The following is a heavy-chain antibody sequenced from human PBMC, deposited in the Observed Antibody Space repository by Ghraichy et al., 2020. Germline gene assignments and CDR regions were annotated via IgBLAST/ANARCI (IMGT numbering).Heavy chain of an antibody. CDR1: GFIFSNYV. V-gene: IGHV3-23*01. CDR3: AKYGDGYFYAFDY. Sequence: GESLNISCAASGFIFSNYVMSWVRQAPGKGLEWVSGISGSGVSTYYADSVKGRFTISRDNSKNTLFLQMNSLRAEDTAVYYCAKYGDGYFYAFDYWGQGTLVTVSS. CDR2: ISGSGVST. D-gene: IGHD3-22*01. J-gene: IGHJ4*02.